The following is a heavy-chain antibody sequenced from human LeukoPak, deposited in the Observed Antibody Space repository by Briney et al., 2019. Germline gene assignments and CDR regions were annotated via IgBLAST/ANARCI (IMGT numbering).Heavy chain of an antibody. V-gene: IGHV1-2*06. CDR2: INPNSGGT. Sequence: ASVKVSCKASGYTLSGNNMHWVRQAPGQGLEWMGRINPNSGGTNYAQKFQGRVTMTRDTSISTAYMELSRLRSDATAVYYCARGGSYCSSTSCWGLSWFDPWGQGTLVTVSS. J-gene: IGHJ5*02. CDR1: GYTLSGNN. CDR3: ARGGSYCSSTSCWGLSWFDP. D-gene: IGHD2-2*01.